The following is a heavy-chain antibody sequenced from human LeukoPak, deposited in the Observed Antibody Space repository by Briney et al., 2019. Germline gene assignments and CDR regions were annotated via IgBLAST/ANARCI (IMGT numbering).Heavy chain of an antibody. D-gene: IGHD3-22*01. CDR2: IYPGDSDT. CDR3: ARSNPYYDSSGYYSDY. V-gene: IGHV5-51*01. Sequence: PGESLKISCKGSGYSFTSYWIGWVRQMPGKGLEWMGIIYPGDSDTRYSPSFQGQVTISADKSISTAYLQWSSLKASDTAMYYCARSNPYYDSSGYYSDYWGQGTLVTVSS. CDR1: GYSFTSYW. J-gene: IGHJ4*02.